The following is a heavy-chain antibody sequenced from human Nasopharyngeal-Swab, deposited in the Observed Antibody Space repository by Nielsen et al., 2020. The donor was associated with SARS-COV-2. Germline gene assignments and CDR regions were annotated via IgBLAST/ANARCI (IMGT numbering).Heavy chain of an antibody. J-gene: IGHJ4*02. CDR2: IKQDGSEK. V-gene: IGHV3-7*01. CDR1: GFTFRDYW. D-gene: IGHD3-10*01. Sequence: GGSLRLSCVASGFTFRDYWMSWVRQAPAKGLEWVASIKQDGSEKNYVDSVKGRFTISRDNAKNSLSLQMDSLRTEDTGFYYCARVGGRTSPMGSWGQGTLVTVSS. CDR3: ARVGGRTSPMGS.